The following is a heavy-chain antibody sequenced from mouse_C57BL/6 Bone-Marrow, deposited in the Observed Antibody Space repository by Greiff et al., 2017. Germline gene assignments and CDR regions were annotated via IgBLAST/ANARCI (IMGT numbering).Heavy chain of an antibody. J-gene: IGHJ2*01. CDR3: SSFDGNYFDF. CDR1: GFNIKDDY. D-gene: IGHD2-3*01. V-gene: IGHV14-4*01. CDR2: IDPEIGDT. Sequence: VQLKESGAELVRPGASVKLSCTASGFNIKDDYIHWVKQRPEQGLEWIGWIDPEIGDTEYASKFQGKATITSDPSSNTAYLQLSGLTSEDAAVYYCSSFDGNYFDFGGQGAPLAV.